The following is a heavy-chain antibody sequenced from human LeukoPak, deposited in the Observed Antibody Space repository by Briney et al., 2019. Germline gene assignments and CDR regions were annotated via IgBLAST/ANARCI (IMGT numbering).Heavy chain of an antibody. CDR1: GFTFSSYW. D-gene: IGHD3-10*01. CDR2: IKQDGSEK. J-gene: IGHJ6*02. V-gene: IGHV3-7*03. Sequence: GGSLRLSCAASGFTFSSYWMNWVRQAPGKGLEWVANIKQDGSEKHYVDSVKGRFTISRDNAKNSLYLQMDSLRAEDAAVYYCARDQGNMIRGIIRQYYGLDVWGQGTKVNVSS. CDR3: ARDQGNMIRGIIRQYYGLDV.